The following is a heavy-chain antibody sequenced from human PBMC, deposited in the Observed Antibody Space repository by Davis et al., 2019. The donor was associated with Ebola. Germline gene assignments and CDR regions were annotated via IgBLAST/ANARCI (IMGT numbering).Heavy chain of an antibody. CDR2: INHSGST. J-gene: IGHJ4*02. Sequence: ESLKISCAASGFTVSGNYMSWIRQPPGKGLEWLGEINHSGSTNYNPSLKSRVTISVDTSKNQFSLKLSSVTAADTAVYYCARASTVTPLDYWGQGSLVTVSS. CDR1: GFTVSGNY. CDR3: ARASTVTPLDY. D-gene: IGHD4-17*01. V-gene: IGHV4-34*01.